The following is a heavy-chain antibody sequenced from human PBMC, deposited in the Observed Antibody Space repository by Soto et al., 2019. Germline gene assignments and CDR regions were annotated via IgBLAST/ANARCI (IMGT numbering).Heavy chain of an antibody. V-gene: IGHV4-59*08. CDR2: IYYSGST. D-gene: IGHD3-10*02. CDR1: GGSISSYY. J-gene: IGHJ6*03. Sequence: SETLSLTCTVSGGSISSYYWSWIRQPPGKGLEWIGYIYYSGSTNYNPSLKSRVTISVDTSKNQFSLKLSSVTAADTAVYYCARMFGELPPQVQSYYYYYYMDVWGKGTTVTVSS. CDR3: ARMFGELPPQVQSYYYYYYMDV.